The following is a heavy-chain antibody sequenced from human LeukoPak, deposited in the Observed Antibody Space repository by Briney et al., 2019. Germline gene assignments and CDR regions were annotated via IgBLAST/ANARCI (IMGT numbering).Heavy chain of an antibody. CDR3: ARDPHGMYFFDY. J-gene: IGHJ4*02. D-gene: IGHD5-24*01. Sequence: GASVKVSCKASRYTFTSYYMHWVRQAPGQGLEWVGIINPSGGSTSYAQKFQGRVTMTRDTSTSTVYMELSSLRSEDTAVYYCARDPHGMYFFDYWGQGTLVTVSS. CDR1: RYTFTSYY. V-gene: IGHV1-46*01. CDR2: INPSGGST.